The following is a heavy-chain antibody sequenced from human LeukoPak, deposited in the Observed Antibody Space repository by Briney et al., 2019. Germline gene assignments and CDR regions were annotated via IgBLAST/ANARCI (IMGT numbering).Heavy chain of an antibody. CDR3: AKDVIAARTYYFDY. CDR1: GFTFRNYG. J-gene: IGHJ4*02. Sequence: GGSLRLSCAASGFTFRNYGMHWVRQAPDKGLEWVAVIWYDGSIQYYADSVKGRFAISRDNSKNTLYLHMNSLRAEDTAVYYCAKDVIAARTYYFDYWGQGTLVTVSS. V-gene: IGHV3-33*06. D-gene: IGHD6-6*01. CDR2: IWYDGSIQ.